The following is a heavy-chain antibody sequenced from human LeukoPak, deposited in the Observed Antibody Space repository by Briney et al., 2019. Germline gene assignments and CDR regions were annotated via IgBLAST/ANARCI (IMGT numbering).Heavy chain of an antibody. D-gene: IGHD2-2*01. Sequence: GESLKISCKGSGYSFTNYWIGWVRQMPGKGLEWMGIIYPGDSDTRYSPSFQGQVTISADKSISTAYLRWSSLKASDTAMYYCARLVCSSTSCPAADYMDVWGKGTTVTVSS. J-gene: IGHJ6*03. CDR3: ARLVCSSTSCPAADYMDV. CDR1: GYSFTNYW. CDR2: IYPGDSDT. V-gene: IGHV5-51*01.